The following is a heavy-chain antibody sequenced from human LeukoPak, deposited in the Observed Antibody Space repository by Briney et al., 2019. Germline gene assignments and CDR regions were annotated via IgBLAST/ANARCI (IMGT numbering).Heavy chain of an antibody. V-gene: IGHV3-21*01. Sequence: GGSLRLSCAASGFTFSSYSMNWVRQAPGKGLEWVSSIGSSSSYIYYADSVKGRFTISRDNAKNSLYLQMNSLRAEDTAVYYCASNDFWSGYTYWGQGTLVTVSS. CDR2: IGSSSSYI. J-gene: IGHJ4*02. CDR3: ASNDFWSGYTY. CDR1: GFTFSSYS. D-gene: IGHD3-3*01.